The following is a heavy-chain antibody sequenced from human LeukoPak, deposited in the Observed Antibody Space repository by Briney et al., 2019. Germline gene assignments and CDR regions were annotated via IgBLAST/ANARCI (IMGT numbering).Heavy chain of an antibody. CDR2: INPNSGGT. V-gene: IGHV1-2*06. J-gene: IGHJ4*02. CDR3: ARDLGEWSYYFDY. D-gene: IGHD3-16*01. CDR1: GYTLTGYY. Sequence: GASVKVSCKASGYTLTGYYMHWVRQAPGQGLEWMGRINPNSGGTNYAQKFQGRVTMTRDTSISTAYMELSRLRSDDTAVYYCARDLGEWSYYFDYWGQGTLVTVSS.